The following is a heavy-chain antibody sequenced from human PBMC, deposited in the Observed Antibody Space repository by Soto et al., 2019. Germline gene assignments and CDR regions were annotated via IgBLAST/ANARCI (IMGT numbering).Heavy chain of an antibody. CDR3: ARSADLYFDY. J-gene: IGHJ4*02. Sequence: SETLSLTCTVSGGSISSYYWSWIRQPPGKGLEWIGYIYYSGSTNYNPSLKSRVTISVDTSKNQFSLKLSSVTAADTAVYYCARSADLYFDYWDQGTLVTVSS. CDR1: GGSISSYY. V-gene: IGHV4-59*08. CDR2: IYYSGST.